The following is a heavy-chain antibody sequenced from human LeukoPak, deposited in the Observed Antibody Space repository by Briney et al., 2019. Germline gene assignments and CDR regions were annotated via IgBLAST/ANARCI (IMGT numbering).Heavy chain of an antibody. V-gene: IGHV4-31*03. CDR1: GGSISDGGYY. CDR3: ARGGDRRGFDY. D-gene: IGHD1-14*01. J-gene: IGHJ4*02. CDR2: IYDSGTT. Sequence: SQTLSLTCTVSGGSISDGGYYWSWIRQHPGKGLEWIGYIYDSGTTYDSPALQSRVTISVDTSDNKFSLKLKSLTAADTAVYYCARGGDRRGFDYWGQGTLVTVCS.